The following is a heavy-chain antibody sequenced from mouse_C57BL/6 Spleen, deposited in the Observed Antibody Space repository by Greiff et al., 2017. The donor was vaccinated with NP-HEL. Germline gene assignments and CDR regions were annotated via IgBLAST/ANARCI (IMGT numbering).Heavy chain of an antibody. V-gene: IGHV1S81*02. CDR3: TRYYMYYFDY. CDR1: GYTFTSYY. J-gene: IGHJ2*01. Sequence: VQLQQSGAELVKPGASVKLSCKASGYTFTSYYMYWVKQRPGQGLEWIGEINPSNGGTNFNEKFKSKATLTVDKSASTAYMQLSSLTSEDSAVYYCTRYYMYYFDYWGPGTTLTVSS. CDR2: INPSNGGT. D-gene: IGHD2-12*01.